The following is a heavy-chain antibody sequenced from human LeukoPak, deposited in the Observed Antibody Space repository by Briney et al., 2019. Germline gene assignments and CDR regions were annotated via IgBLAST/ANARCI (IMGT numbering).Heavy chain of an antibody. J-gene: IGHJ4*02. Sequence: GGSLRLSCAASGFTFSSYGMHWVRQAPGKGLEWVAVIWYDGSNKYYADSVKGRFTISRDNSKNTLYLQMNSLRAEDTAVYYCARAYGDRANFDYWGQGTLVTVSS. CDR2: IWYDGSNK. D-gene: IGHD4-17*01. V-gene: IGHV3-33*01. CDR3: ARAYGDRANFDY. CDR1: GFTFSSYG.